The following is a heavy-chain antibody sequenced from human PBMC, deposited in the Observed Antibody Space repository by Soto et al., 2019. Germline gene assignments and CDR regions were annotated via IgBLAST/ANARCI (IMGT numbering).Heavy chain of an antibody. Sequence: SETLSLTCAVYGGSFSGYYWSWIRQPPGKGLEWIGEINHSGSTNYNPSLKSRVTISVDTSKNQFSLKLSSVTAADTAVYYCARGRRRREMATVNWFDPWGQGTLVTVSS. D-gene: IGHD4-4*01. V-gene: IGHV4-34*01. CDR3: ARGRRRREMATVNWFDP. CDR2: INHSGST. CDR1: GGSFSGYY. J-gene: IGHJ5*02.